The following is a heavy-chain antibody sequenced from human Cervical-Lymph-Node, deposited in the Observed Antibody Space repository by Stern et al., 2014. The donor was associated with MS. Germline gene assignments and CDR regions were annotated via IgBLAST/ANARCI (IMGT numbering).Heavy chain of an antibody. CDR2: VNANGGSA. CDR1: GYTFIRYY. D-gene: IGHD5/OR15-5a*01. Sequence: QFAQSGAQVKKPGASVKVSFKGSGYTFIRYYIQWVRQAPGHGLEWMGIVNANGGSARYAQKFQGRVTMASDTSTSTVSMELSSLRSEDTAVYYCATLYDSSGNYGMEVWGQGTTVIVSS. CDR3: ATLYDSSGNYGMEV. V-gene: IGHV1-46*01. J-gene: IGHJ6*02.